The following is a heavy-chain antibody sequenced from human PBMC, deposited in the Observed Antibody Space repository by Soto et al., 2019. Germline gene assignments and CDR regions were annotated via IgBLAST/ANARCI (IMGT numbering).Heavy chain of an antibody. V-gene: IGHV1-24*01. CDR2: FDPEDGET. D-gene: IGHD3-10*01. CDR3: ATARPGLLWFGELSAFDI. CDR1: GYTLTELS. Sequence: GASVKVSCKVSGYTLTELSMHWVRQAPGKGLEWMGGFDPEDGETIYAQKFQGRVTMTEDTSTDTAYMELSSLRSEDTAVYYCATARPGLLWFGELSAFDIWGQGTMVTVSS. J-gene: IGHJ3*02.